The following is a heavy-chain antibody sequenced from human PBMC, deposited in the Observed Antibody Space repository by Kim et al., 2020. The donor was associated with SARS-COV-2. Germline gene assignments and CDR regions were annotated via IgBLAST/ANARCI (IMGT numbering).Heavy chain of an antibody. CDR3: ARGGAYSSSSYNWFDP. J-gene: IGHJ5*02. CDR2: IYYSGST. Sequence: TLSLTCTVSGGSISSGGYYWSWIRQHPGKGLEWIGYIYYSGSTYYNPSLKSRVTISVDTSKNQFSLKLSSVTAADTAVYYCARGGAYSSSSYNWFDPWGQGTLVTVSS. CDR1: GGSISSGGYY. V-gene: IGHV4-31*03. D-gene: IGHD6-13*01.